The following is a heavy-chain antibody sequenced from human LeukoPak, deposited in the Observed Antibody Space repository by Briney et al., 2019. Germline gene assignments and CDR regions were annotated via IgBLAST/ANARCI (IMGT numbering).Heavy chain of an antibody. Sequence: SVKVSCKASGDTFSNYYAISWVRQAPGQGLEWMGRIIPIVGTANSAQKFQGRVTITADKPTGTIYMELSSLRSGDTAIYYCARGITMVRGVIKGGMDVWGQGTTVTVSS. J-gene: IGHJ6*02. CDR1: GDTFSNYYA. V-gene: IGHV1-69*04. D-gene: IGHD3-10*01. CDR3: ARGITMVRGVIKGGMDV. CDR2: IIPIVGTA.